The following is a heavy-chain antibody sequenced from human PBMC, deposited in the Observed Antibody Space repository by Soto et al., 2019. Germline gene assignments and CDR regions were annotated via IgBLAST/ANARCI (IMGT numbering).Heavy chain of an antibody. J-gene: IGHJ5*02. CDR3: AREGYGGPRTNWFDP. Sequence: QVQLVQSGAEVKKPGSSVKVSCKASGGTFSSYAISWVRQAPGQGLEWMGGIIPIFGTANYAQKFQGRVTLTADESTSTAYRELSSLRSEDTAVYYCAREGYGGPRTNWFDPWGQGTLVTVSS. D-gene: IGHD4-17*01. CDR2: IIPIFGTA. CDR1: GGTFSSYA. V-gene: IGHV1-69*12.